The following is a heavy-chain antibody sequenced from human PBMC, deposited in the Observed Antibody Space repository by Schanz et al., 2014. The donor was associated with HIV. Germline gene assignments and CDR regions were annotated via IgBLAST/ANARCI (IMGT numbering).Heavy chain of an antibody. CDR3: AKRIIFGVVFPANFDY. Sequence: EVQLLESGGNVVHPGGSLRLSCAASGFTFRDSVVSWVRQAPGKGLEWIASISSTSTYRFYAGSVKGRFTISRDNSEDTLYLQMNSLRAEDTAVYYCAKRIIFGVVFPANFDYWGQGTLVTVSS. CDR1: GFTFRDSV. V-gene: IGHV3-23*01. CDR2: ISSTSTYR. D-gene: IGHD3-3*01. J-gene: IGHJ4*02.